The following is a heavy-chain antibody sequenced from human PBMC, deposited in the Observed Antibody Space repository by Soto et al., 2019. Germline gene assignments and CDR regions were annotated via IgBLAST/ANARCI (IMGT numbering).Heavy chain of an antibody. J-gene: IGHJ4*02. V-gene: IGHV5-51*01. CDR3: ARRRGVVGPFVF. CDR1: GYSFTTYW. D-gene: IGHD3-10*01. Sequence: PGESLKISCKGSGYSFTTYWIACVRQMPWKGLEWVVIVYPDEWDTTYSPSFQGRVTISADKSINPAYLEWSSLKASDTAMYYCARRRGVVGPFVFWGQGSLVTVSS. CDR2: VYPDEWDT.